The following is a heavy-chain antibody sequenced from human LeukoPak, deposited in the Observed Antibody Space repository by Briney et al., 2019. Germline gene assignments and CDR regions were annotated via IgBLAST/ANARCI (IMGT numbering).Heavy chain of an antibody. D-gene: IGHD2-21*02. V-gene: IGHV1-69*13. J-gene: IGHJ3*02. CDR3: ARHCGGDCYRKNDAFDI. CDR2: IIPIFGTA. CDR1: GYTFTSYG. Sequence: ASVKVSCKASGYTFTSYGISWVRQAPGQGLEWMGGIIPIFGTANYAQKFQGRVTITADESTSTAYMELSSLRSEDTAVYYCARHCGGDCYRKNDAFDIWGQGTMVTVSS.